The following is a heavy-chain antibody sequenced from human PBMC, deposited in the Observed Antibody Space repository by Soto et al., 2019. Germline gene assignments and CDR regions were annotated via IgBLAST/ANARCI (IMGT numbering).Heavy chain of an antibody. J-gene: IGHJ4*02. V-gene: IGHV1-18*01. CDR1: GYTFTSYG. CDR3: ARVHGPDYDFWSGYSDY. D-gene: IGHD3-3*01. CDR2: ISAYNGNT. Sequence: GASVKVSCKASGYTFTSYGISWVRQAPGQGLEWMGWISAYNGNTNYAQKLQGRVTMTTDTSTSTAYMELRSLRSDDTAVYYCARVHGPDYDFWSGYSDYWGQGTLVTVSS.